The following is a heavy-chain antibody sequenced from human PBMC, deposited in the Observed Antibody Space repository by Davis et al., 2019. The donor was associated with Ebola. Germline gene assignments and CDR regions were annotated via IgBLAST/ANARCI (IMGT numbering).Heavy chain of an antibody. CDR3: AREGWAGSGRCLAS. Sequence: GGSLRLSCAVSGFTFYDYNMNWFRHAPCIVLYLFASMTSDGLRSYADFVEGRFTISSDGAHISLYLQLSDWRVDATAVYYCAREGWAGSGRCLASWGQGTLVTVSP. D-gene: IGHD6-25*01. CDR1: GFTFYDYN. CDR2: MTSDGLR. V-gene: IGHV3-69-1*01. J-gene: IGHJ4*02.